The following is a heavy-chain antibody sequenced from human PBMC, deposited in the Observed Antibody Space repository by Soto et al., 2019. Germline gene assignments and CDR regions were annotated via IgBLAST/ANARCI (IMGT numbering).Heavy chain of an antibody. CDR2: MNPNSGNT. J-gene: IGHJ4*02. V-gene: IGHV1-8*01. Sequence: ASVKVSCKASGYTFTSYDINWVRQATGQGLEWMGWMNPNSGNTGYAQKFQGRVTMTRNTSISTAYMELSSLRSEDTAVYYCARGRRYIVVVPAAYYFDYWGQGTLVTVSS. CDR3: ARGRRYIVVVPAAYYFDY. D-gene: IGHD2-2*01. CDR1: GYTFTSYD.